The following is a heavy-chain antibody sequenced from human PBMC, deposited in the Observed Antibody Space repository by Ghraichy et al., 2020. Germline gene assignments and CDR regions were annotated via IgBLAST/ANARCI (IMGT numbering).Heavy chain of an antibody. CDR1: GFTFSSYA. V-gene: IGHV3-23*01. J-gene: IGHJ4*02. CDR2: ISSSGST. D-gene: IGHD1-1*01. CDR3: AENWNLDC. Sequence: LSLTCAASGFTFSSYAMSWVRQAPGKGLEWVSVISSSGSTYYTDSVKGRFTISRDNSKNTLYLQMNSLRAEDTAVYYCAENWNLDCWGQGTLVTVSS.